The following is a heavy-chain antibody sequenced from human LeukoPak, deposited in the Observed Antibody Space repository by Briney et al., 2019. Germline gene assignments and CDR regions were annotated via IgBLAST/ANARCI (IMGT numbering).Heavy chain of an antibody. CDR2: IYTGGST. J-gene: IGHJ3*02. V-gene: IGHV3-53*01. CDR3: AKGKNVLRFLEWAFDI. D-gene: IGHD3-3*01. Sequence: PGGSLRLSCGASGFTVSSNYMSWLRQAPGKGLEWVSVIYTGGSTYFADSVKGRFTISRDNSKNTLYLQMNSLRVEDTAVYYCAKGKNVLRFLEWAFDIWGQGTMVTVSS. CDR1: GFTVSSNY.